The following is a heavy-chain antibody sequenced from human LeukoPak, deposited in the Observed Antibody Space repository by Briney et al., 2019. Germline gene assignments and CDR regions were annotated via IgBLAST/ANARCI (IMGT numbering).Heavy chain of an antibody. CDR3: ARDGSGVRFDY. D-gene: IGHD2-8*01. CDR2: ISSSSSYI. J-gene: IGHJ4*02. Sequence: PGGSLRLSCAASGFTVSSNYMSWVRQAPGKGLEWVSSISSSSSYIYYADSVKGRFTISRDNAKNSLYLQMNSLRAEDTAVYYCARDGSGVRFDYWGQGTLVTVSS. V-gene: IGHV3-21*01. CDR1: GFTVSSNY.